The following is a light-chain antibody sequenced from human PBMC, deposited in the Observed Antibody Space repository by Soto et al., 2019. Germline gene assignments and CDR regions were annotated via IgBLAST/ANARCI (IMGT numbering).Light chain of an antibody. V-gene: IGKV1-12*01. J-gene: IGKJ5*01. CDR3: QQLFDSPIT. Sequence: DSQMTHSPSSVSASVGERLTITCRASRDISNSLAWYQQTPGKAPKLLLRGASSLHRGVPSRFSGGGAGTEFTLTISSLQPEDFATYYCQQLFDSPITFGQGTRLEIK. CDR2: GAS. CDR1: RDISNS.